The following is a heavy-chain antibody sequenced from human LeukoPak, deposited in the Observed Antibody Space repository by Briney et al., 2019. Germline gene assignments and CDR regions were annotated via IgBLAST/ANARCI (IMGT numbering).Heavy chain of an antibody. CDR1: GGSINSRSYY. V-gene: IGHV4-39*01. CDR3: ARRATTVTTGYYYYYMDV. CDR2: VYYGGTT. D-gene: IGHD4-17*01. Sequence: PSETLSLTCTVSGGSINSRSYYWGWIRQPPGKGRVWIGSVYYGGTTYYNAALKSRVTISEDDSKNQLSLKLSPVTAADTAVYYCARRATTVTTGYYYYYMDVWGKGTTVTVSS. J-gene: IGHJ6*03.